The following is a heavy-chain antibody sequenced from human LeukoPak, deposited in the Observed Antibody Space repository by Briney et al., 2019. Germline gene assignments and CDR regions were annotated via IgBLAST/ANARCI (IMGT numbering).Heavy chain of an antibody. CDR1: GFTFSSYG. Sequence: GGSLRLSCAASGFTFSSYGMHWVRQAPGKGLEWVAVISYDGSNKYYADSVKGRFTISRDNSKNTLYLQMNSLRAEDTAVYYCANGYCTNGVCYPYYYYYMDAWGKGTTVTVSS. V-gene: IGHV3-30*18. CDR2: ISYDGSNK. J-gene: IGHJ6*03. D-gene: IGHD2-8*01. CDR3: ANGYCTNGVCYPYYYYYMDA.